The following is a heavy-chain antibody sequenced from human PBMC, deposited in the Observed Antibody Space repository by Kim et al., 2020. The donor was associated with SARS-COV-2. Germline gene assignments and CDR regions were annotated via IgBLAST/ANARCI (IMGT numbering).Heavy chain of an antibody. CDR3: ARDGWRTERITMVRGVIRRYYMDV. D-gene: IGHD3-10*01. V-gene: IGHV3-33*01. CDR1: GFTFSSYG. J-gene: IGHJ6*03. CDR2: IWYDGSNK. Sequence: GGSLRLSCAASGFTFSSYGMHWVRQAPGKGLEWVAVIWYDGSNKYYADSVKGRFTISRDNSKNTLYLQMNSLRAEDTAVYYCARDGWRTERITMVRGVIRRYYMDVGGKGTTVTVSS.